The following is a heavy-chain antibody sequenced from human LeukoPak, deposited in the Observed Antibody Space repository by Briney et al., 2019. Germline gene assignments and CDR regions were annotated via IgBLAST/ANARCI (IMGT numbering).Heavy chain of an antibody. CDR3: ARDGFWSGYSRADYYMDV. J-gene: IGHJ6*03. Sequence: GGSLRLSCAASGFTFSSYSMNWVRQAPGKGMEWVSFISSSSSYIYYADSVKGRFTISRDNAKNSLYLQMNSLRAEDTAVYYCARDGFWSGYSRADYYMDVWGKGTTVTVSS. V-gene: IGHV3-21*01. CDR1: GFTFSSYS. CDR2: ISSSSSYI. D-gene: IGHD3-3*01.